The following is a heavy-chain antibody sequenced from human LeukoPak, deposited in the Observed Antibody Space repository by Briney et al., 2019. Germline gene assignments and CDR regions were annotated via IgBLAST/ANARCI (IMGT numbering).Heavy chain of an antibody. CDR3: ARDGLIYDSSGYSYFDY. CDR2: MSYDGSNK. CDR1: GFTFSSYA. Sequence: GGSLRLSCAASGFTFSSYAMHWVRQAPGKGLEWVAVMSYDGSNKYYADSVKGRFTISRDNSKNTLYLQMNSLRAEDTAVYYCARDGLIYDSSGYSYFDYWGQGTLVTVSS. V-gene: IGHV3-30-3*01. J-gene: IGHJ4*02. D-gene: IGHD3-22*01.